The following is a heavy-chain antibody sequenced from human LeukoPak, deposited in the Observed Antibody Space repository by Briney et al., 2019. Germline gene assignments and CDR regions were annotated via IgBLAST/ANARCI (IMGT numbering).Heavy chain of an antibody. CDR2: IRGDGGGT. CDR1: GFTFSTYA. J-gene: IGHJ4*02. CDR3: ARDGTLDY. V-gene: IGHV3-23*01. D-gene: IGHD1-14*01. Sequence: GGSLRLSCAAAGFTFSTYAMTWVRQAPGQGLEWVSGIRGDGGGTYYADSVKGRFTISRDNSKNTLYLQMNSLRAEDTAVYYCARDGTLDYWGQGTLVTVSP.